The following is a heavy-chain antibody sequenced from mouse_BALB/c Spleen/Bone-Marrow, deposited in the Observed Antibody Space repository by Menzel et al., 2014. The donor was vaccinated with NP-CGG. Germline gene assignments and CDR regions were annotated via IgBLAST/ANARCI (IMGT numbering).Heavy chain of an antibody. CDR1: GFDFSRYW. Sequence: VQLKDPGGGLVQPGGSLKLSCAASGFDFSRYWMSWVRQAPGKGLEWIGEINPDSSTINYTPSLKYKFIISRDNAKNTLYLQMSKVRSEDTALYYCSRLGYYGGFAYWGQGTLVTVSA. D-gene: IGHD2-3*01. J-gene: IGHJ3*01. CDR2: INPDSSTI. CDR3: SRLGYYGGFAY. V-gene: IGHV4-1*02.